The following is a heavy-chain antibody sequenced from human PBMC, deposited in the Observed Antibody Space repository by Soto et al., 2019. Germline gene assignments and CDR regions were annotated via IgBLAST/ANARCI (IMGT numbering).Heavy chain of an antibody. Sequence: EVQLVESGGGLVKPGGPLRLSCAASGFTFSSYSMNWVRQAPGKGLEWVSSISSSSSYIYYADSVKGRFTISRDNAKNALYLQMNSLRAEDTAVYYCARDLRGVTMGRGVRLGYYDYMDVWGKGTTVTVSS. V-gene: IGHV3-21*01. D-gene: IGHD3-10*01. CDR3: ARDLRGVTMGRGVRLGYYDYMDV. J-gene: IGHJ6*03. CDR2: ISSSSSYI. CDR1: GFTFSSYS.